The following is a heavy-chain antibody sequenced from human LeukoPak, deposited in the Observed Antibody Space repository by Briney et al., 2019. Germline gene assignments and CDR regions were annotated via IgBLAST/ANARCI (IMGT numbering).Heavy chain of an antibody. D-gene: IGHD1-26*01. Sequence: GESLKISCKGSGYSFTSYWIGWVRQAPGKGLEWVSAISGSGGSTYYADSVKGRFTISRDNSKNTLYLQMNSLRAEDTAVYYCARDRGSFLFDYWGQGTLVTVSS. CDR3: ARDRGSFLFDY. J-gene: IGHJ4*02. CDR1: GYSFTSYW. V-gene: IGHV3-23*01. CDR2: ISGSGGST.